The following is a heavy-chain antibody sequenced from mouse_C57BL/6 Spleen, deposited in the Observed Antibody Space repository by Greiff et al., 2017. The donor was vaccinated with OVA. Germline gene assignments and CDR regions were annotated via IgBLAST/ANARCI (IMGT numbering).Heavy chain of an antibody. Sequence: VQLQQSGPELVKPWASVKMSCKASGYTFTDYNMHWVKQSHGKSLEWIGYINPNNGGTSYNQQFKGKATLTVNKASSTAYMELRSLTSEDSAVYYCAREDYDWDYYAMDYWGQGTSVTVSS. CDR2: INPNNGGT. CDR3: AREDYDWDYYAMDY. J-gene: IGHJ4*01. D-gene: IGHD2-4*01. CDR1: GYTFTDYN. V-gene: IGHV1-22*01.